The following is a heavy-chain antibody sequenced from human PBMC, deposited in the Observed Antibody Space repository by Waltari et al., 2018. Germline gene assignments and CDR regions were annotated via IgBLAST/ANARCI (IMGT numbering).Heavy chain of an antibody. CDR2: INHSGST. CDR1: GGSFSGYY. D-gene: IGHD2-2*01. CDR3: ARGQYCSSTSCYAVVTGTRFDY. Sequence: QVQLQQWGAGLLKPSETLSLTCAVHGGSFSGYYWSWIRQPPGKGLEWIGEINHSGSTNYNPSLKSRVTISVDTSKNQFSLKLSSVTAADTAVYYCARGQYCSSTSCYAVVTGTRFDYWGQGTLVTVSS. V-gene: IGHV4-34*01. J-gene: IGHJ4*02.